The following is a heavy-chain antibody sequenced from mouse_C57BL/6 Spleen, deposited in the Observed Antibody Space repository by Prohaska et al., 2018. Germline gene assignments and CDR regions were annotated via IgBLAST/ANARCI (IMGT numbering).Heavy chain of an antibody. CDR1: GFSLSTSGMG. Sequence: QVTLKESGPGILQSSQTLSLTCSFSGFSLSTSGMGVSWIRQPSGKGLEGLAHIYWDDDKRNNPSLKSQLTISKDTSRYQVFLKITCVDTAVTATSYCAREGYYAMDYWGQGTSVTVSS. CDR2: IYWDDDK. CDR3: AREGYYAMDY. J-gene: IGHJ4*01. V-gene: IGHV8-12*01.